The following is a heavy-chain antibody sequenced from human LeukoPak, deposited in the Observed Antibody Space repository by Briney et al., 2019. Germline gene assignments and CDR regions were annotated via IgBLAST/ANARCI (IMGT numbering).Heavy chain of an antibody. Sequence: ASVKVSCKVSGYTLTELSMHWVRQAPGKGLEWMGGFDPEDGETIYAQKFQGRVTITADESTSTAYMELSSLRSEDTAVYYCARGYCSSTSCLHFDYWGQGTLVTVSS. D-gene: IGHD2-2*01. CDR2: FDPEDGET. V-gene: IGHV1-24*01. J-gene: IGHJ4*02. CDR1: GYTLTELS. CDR3: ARGYCSSTSCLHFDY.